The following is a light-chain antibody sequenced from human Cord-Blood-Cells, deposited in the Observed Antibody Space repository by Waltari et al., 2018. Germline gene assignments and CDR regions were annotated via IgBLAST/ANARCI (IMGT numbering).Light chain of an antibody. Sequence: QSALTQPAPVSRSPGQSITISCTGTSSDVGSYNLVSWYQQHPGKAPKLMFYEGSKRPSGVSKRVSGSKSGNTASLTSSGVQAEDEADYYCCSYAGSSTYVFGTGTKVTVL. CDR2: EGS. J-gene: IGLJ1*01. V-gene: IGLV2-23*01. CDR1: SSDVGSYNL. CDR3: CSYAGSSTYV.